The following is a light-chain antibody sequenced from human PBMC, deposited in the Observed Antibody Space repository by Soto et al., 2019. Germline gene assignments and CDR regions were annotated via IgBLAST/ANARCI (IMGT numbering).Light chain of an antibody. CDR1: SSDVGGFDY. CDR2: DVT. CDR3: GSYVSSDTVV. J-gene: IGLJ3*02. Sequence: QSALTQPASVSGSPGQSITISCTGTSSDVGGFDYVSWYQQHPGKAPKLIISDVTNRPSGVSNRFSGSKSGNTASLTISGLQPEDEADYFCGSYVSSDTVVLGRGTKLTVL. V-gene: IGLV2-14*03.